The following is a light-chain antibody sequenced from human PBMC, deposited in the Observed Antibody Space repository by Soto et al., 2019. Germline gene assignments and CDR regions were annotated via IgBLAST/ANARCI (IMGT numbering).Light chain of an antibody. CDR1: SNDVGVYNY. J-gene: IGLJ1*01. V-gene: IGLV2-14*01. CDR2: EVT. Sequence: QSALTQPASVSGSPGQSITISCTGTSNDVGVYNYVSWYQHHPGKAPKLMIYEVTNRPSGISDRFSGPKSGYTASLTISGLQAEDEADYYCSTYTSSSTLLVFGTGTKLTVL. CDR3: STYTSSSTLLV.